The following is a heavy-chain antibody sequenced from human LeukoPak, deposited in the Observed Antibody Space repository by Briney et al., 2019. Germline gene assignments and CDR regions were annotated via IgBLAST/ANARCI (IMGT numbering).Heavy chain of an antibody. D-gene: IGHD2-8*02. J-gene: IGHJ4*02. CDR1: GYTVNNYG. V-gene: IGHV1-18*01. CDR2: MSAYNGAT. CDR3: SRDKASGPNYFDY. Sequence: ASVKVSCKGSGYTVNNYGISWVRQAHGQGQEWMGWMSAYNGATSYAQNVKGRVTLTTDTSTNTAYMELRSLRSDDSAVYYCSRDKASGPNYFDYWGQGTLVTVSS.